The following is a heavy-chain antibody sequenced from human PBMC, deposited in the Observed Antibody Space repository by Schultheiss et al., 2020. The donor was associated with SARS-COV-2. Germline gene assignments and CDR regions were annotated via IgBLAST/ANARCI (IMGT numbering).Heavy chain of an antibody. CDR1: GGSISSYY. V-gene: IGHV4-59*12. Sequence: SETLSLTCTVSGGSISSYYWSWIRQPPGKGLEWIGYIYYSGSTNYNPSLKSRVTMSVDTSKNQFSLKLSSVTAADTAVYYCARDGDFYYYYMDVWGKGTTVTVSS. CDR3: ARDGDFYYYYMDV. D-gene: IGHD3-10*01. J-gene: IGHJ6*03. CDR2: IYYSGST.